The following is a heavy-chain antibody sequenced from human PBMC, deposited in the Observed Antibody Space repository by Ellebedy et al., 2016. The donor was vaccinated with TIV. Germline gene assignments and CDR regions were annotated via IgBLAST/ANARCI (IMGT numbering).Heavy chain of an antibody. Sequence: ASVKVSCKASGYTFTSFYIHWVRQAPGHGLEWMGIINPSGGVTGFAQKFQGRVTMTRDTSTSTVYMELSSLRSEDTAVYYCARDPGKRGGDYVRGNYWGQGTLVTVSS. J-gene: IGHJ4*02. D-gene: IGHD4-17*01. CDR1: GYTFTSFY. V-gene: IGHV1-46*01. CDR2: INPSGGVT. CDR3: ARDPGKRGGDYVRGNY.